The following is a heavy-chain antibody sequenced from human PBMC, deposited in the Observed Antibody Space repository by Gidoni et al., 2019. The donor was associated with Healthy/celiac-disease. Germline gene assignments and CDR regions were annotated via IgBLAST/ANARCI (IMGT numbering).Heavy chain of an antibody. CDR3: AKLGASEYYYGMDV. V-gene: IGHV3-9*01. Sequence: EVQLVESGGGLVQPGRSLRLYCTASGFTFDDYAMHWVRQAPGKGLEWVSGISWNSGSIGYADSVKGRFTISRDNAKNSLYLQMNSLRAEDTALYYCAKLGASEYYYGMDVWGQGTTVTVSS. CDR1: GFTFDDYA. J-gene: IGHJ6*02. D-gene: IGHD1-26*01. CDR2: ISWNSGSI.